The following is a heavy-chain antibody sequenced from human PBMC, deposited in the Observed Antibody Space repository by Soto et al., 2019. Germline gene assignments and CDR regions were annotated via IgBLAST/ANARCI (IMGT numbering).Heavy chain of an antibody. CDR1: GYTFTSYD. V-gene: IGHV1-8*01. J-gene: IGHJ4*02. D-gene: IGHD3-16*01. Sequence: QVQPVQSGAEVKKPGASVKVSCKASGYTFTSYDISWGRQATGQGLEWMGWMNPNSGNTVYAQKFQGRVAMTRNTSMSTAYMEVSSLRYDDTAEYYCARANVGGATGNWGQGTLVTVSS. CDR3: ARANVGGATGN. CDR2: MNPNSGNT.